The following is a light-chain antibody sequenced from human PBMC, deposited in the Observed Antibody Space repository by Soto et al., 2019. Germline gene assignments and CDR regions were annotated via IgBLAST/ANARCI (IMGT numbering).Light chain of an antibody. CDR1: QDIRNE. Sequence: AIQMTQSPSSLSASVGDRVTITCRASQDIRNELGWYQQRPGKAPKLLIYAASTLQSGVPSRFSASGSGTDFTLTISSLQPEYFATYYCLQDYNYPRTFGPGTKVEIK. CDR3: LQDYNYPRT. V-gene: IGKV1-6*01. CDR2: AAS. J-gene: IGKJ1*01.